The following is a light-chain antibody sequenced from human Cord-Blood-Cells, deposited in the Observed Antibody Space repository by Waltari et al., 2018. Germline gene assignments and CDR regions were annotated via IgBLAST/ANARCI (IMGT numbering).Light chain of an antibody. CDR3: QQSYSTPLWT. Sequence: DIQMTQSPSSLSASVGDSVTITCRASQSISSYLNWYQQKPGKAPKLLIYAASSLQSGVPSRFSGSGSGTDFTLTISSLQPEDFATYYCQQSYSTPLWTFGQGTKVEIK. V-gene: IGKV1-39*01. CDR1: QSISSY. J-gene: IGKJ1*01. CDR2: AAS.